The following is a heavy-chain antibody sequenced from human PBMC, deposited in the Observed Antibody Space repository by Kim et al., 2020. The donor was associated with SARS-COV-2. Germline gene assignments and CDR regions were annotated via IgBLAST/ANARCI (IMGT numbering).Heavy chain of an antibody. D-gene: IGHD2-2*01. Sequence: GGSLRLSCAASGFTFSSYFMHWVRQAPGKGLEWVASIWYDRSNKNYADSVKGRFTISRDNSKNPLYLQMNSLRAEDTAVYYCARDRRCSSGDYYYYY. V-gene: IGHV3-33*01. CDR2: IWYDRSNK. J-gene: IGHJ6*03. CDR3: ARDRRCSSGDYYYYY. CDR1: GFTFSSYF.